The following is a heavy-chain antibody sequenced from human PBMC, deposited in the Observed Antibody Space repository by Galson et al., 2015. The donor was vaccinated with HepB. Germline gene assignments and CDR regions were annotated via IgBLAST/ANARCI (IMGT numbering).Heavy chain of an antibody. D-gene: IGHD4-23*01. J-gene: IGHJ4*02. V-gene: IGHV3-23*01. Sequence: SLRLSCAASGFTFSSYAMGWVRQAPGKGLEWVSTISGSGGSTYYADSVKGRFTISRDNSKNTLYLQMNSLRAGDTAVYYCAKEGGYGGGVVDYWGQGTLVTVSS. CDR2: ISGSGGST. CDR3: AKEGGYGGGVVDY. CDR1: GFTFSSYA.